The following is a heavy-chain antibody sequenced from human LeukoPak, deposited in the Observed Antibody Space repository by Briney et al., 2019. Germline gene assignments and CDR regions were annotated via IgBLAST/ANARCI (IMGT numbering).Heavy chain of an antibody. D-gene: IGHD4-11*01. V-gene: IGHV4-59*08. J-gene: IGHJ6*03. CDR1: GGSISSYY. Sequence: SSETLSLTCTVSGGSISSYYWSWIRQPPGKGLEWIGYIYYSGSTNYNPSLKSRVTISVDTSKNQFSLKLSSVTAADTAVYYCARHLQYSYYYYMDVWGKGTTVTVSS. CDR3: ARHLQYSYYYYMDV. CDR2: IYYSGST.